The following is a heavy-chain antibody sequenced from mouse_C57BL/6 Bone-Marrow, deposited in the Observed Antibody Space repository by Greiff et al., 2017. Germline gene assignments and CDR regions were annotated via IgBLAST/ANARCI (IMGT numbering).Heavy chain of an antibody. CDR3: ARPQLGAMDY. CDR1: GFTFSDYY. Sequence: EVKLVESGGGLVQPGGSLKLSCAASGFTFSDYYMYWVRQTPEKRLEWVAYISNGGGSTYYPDTAKGRFTISRDNAKNTLYLQMSSLKSEDTAMYYCARPQLGAMDYWGQGTSVTVSS. J-gene: IGHJ4*01. CDR2: ISNGGGST. V-gene: IGHV5-12*01. D-gene: IGHD4-1*02.